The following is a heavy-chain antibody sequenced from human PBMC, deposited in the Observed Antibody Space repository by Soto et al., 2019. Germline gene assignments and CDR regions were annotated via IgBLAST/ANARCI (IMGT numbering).Heavy chain of an antibody. CDR3: ARDSPELESYSSSWYAFDI. V-gene: IGHV6-1*01. CDR1: GDSVSSKSAA. CDR2: TYYRSKWYN. Sequence: PSQALSLTCVISGDSVSSKSAAWNWIRQSPSRGLEWLGRTYYRSKWYNDYAVSVKSRITINPDTSKNQFSLQLNSVTPEDTAVYYCARDSPELESYSSSWYAFDIWGQGTMVTVSS. J-gene: IGHJ3*02. D-gene: IGHD6-13*01.